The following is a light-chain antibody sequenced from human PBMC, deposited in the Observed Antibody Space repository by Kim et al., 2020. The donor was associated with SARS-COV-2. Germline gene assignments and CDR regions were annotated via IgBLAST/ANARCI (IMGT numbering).Light chain of an antibody. J-gene: IGKJ1*01. CDR3: QQYNTYWT. Sequence: SASVGDRLTITCRASQTISTLLSWYQQKPGKAPNLLIYKASNLETGVPSRFSGSGSGTEFTLTINSLQPDDFATYYCQQYNTYWTFGQGTKVDIK. CDR1: QTISTL. CDR2: KAS. V-gene: IGKV1-5*03.